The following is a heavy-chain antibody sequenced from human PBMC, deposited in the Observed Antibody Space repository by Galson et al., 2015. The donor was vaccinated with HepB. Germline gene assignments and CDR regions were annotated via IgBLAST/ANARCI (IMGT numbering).Heavy chain of an antibody. CDR2: ISSSSSTI. CDR1: GFTFSSSS. D-gene: IGHD1-7*01. Sequence: SLRLSCAASGFTFSSSSMNWVRQAPGKGLEWVSYISSSSSTIYYADSVKGRFTISRDNAKNTLYLQMNSLRAEDTAVYYCAKASYNWNYVDWFDPWGQGTLVTVSS. V-gene: IGHV3-48*01. J-gene: IGHJ5*02. CDR3: AKASYNWNYVDWFDP.